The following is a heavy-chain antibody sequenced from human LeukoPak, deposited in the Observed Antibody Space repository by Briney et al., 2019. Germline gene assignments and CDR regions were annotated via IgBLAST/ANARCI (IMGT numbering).Heavy chain of an antibody. V-gene: IGHV3-74*01. J-gene: IGHJ4*02. D-gene: IGHD6-19*01. CDR1: GVTSSSYW. CDR3: AIAVAGRFDY. Sequence: PGGSLRLSCAASGVTSSSYWMHWVRQAPGKGLVWVSRIDSDVSSTSYADSVKGRFTISRDNGKNTLYLQMNSLRAEDTAVYYCAIAVAGRFDYWGQGTLVTVSS. CDR2: IDSDVSST.